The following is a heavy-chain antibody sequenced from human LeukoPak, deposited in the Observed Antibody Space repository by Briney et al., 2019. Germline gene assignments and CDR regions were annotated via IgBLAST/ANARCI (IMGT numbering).Heavy chain of an antibody. CDR3: ARGVSMGRGGITSRPPHYFDY. D-gene: IGHD3-10*01. CDR1: GYTFTTYY. V-gene: IGHV1-46*01. CDR2: INPSGGLT. Sequence: SVKVSCKASGYTFTTYYMHWVRQAAGQGLEWMGKINPSGGLTWYSQKFEDRVTMTRDTSTSTVYMELSSLRSDDTAVYYCARGVSMGRGGITSRPPHYFDYWGQGTLVTVSS. J-gene: IGHJ4*02.